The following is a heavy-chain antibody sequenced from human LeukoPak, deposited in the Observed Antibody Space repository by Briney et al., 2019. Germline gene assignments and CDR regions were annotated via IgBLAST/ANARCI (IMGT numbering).Heavy chain of an antibody. CDR2: IYYSGST. D-gene: IGHD1-26*01. CDR1: GGSISSYY. CDR3: ARVRGSYSWYFDL. Sequence: SETLSLTCTVSGGSISSYYWSWIRQPPGKGLEWIGYIYYSGSTNYNPSLKSRVTISVDTSKNQFSLKLSSVTAADTAVYYCARVRGSYSWYFDLWGRGTLVTVSS. J-gene: IGHJ2*01. V-gene: IGHV4-59*12.